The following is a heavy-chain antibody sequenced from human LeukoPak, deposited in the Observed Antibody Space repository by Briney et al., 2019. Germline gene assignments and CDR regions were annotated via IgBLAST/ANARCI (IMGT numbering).Heavy chain of an antibody. CDR3: ARDSRVAAAAPGAFDI. Sequence: GGSLRLSCAASGFTVSSSYMSWVRQAPGKGLEWVAVIWYDGSNKYYADSVKGRFTISRDNSKNTLYLQMNSLRAEDTAVYYCARDSRVAAAAPGAFDIWGQGTMVTVSS. CDR2: IWYDGSNK. D-gene: IGHD6-13*01. J-gene: IGHJ3*02. V-gene: IGHV3-33*08. CDR1: GFTVSSSY.